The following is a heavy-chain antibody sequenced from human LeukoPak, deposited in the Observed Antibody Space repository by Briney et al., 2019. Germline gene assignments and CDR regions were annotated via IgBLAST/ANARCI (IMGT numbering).Heavy chain of an antibody. J-gene: IGHJ4*02. Sequence: GGSLRLSCAASGFTFNNYAMSWVRQAPGKGLEWVSTISGSDDNTYYADSVKGRFTISRDISKNTLYLQMNSLRADDTAVYYCANDFDHWGQGALVTVSS. CDR3: ANDFDH. CDR2: ISGSDDNT. V-gene: IGHV3-23*01. CDR1: GFTFNNYA.